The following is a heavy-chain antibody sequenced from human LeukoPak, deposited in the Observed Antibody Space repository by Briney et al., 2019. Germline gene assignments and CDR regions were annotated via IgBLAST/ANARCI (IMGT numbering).Heavy chain of an antibody. D-gene: IGHD5-24*01. CDR1: GGSMNNYY. Sequence: SETLSLTCSVSGGSMNNYYWSWIRQPPGKGLEWIGYIYFSGSSNYNPSLKSRVTMSVDTSKNQFSLKLSSVTAADTAMYYCARHVRSGYNFLDYWGQGNLVAVSS. CDR3: ARHVRSGYNFLDY. V-gene: IGHV4-59*08. J-gene: IGHJ4*02. CDR2: IYFSGSS.